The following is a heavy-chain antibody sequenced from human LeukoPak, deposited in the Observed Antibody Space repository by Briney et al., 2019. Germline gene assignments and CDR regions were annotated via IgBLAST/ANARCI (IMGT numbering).Heavy chain of an antibody. CDR3: AVYCSSTSCYRERP. V-gene: IGHV1-69*01. D-gene: IGHD2-2*02. CDR2: LIPIFGTA. J-gene: IGHJ5*02. Sequence: ASVKVSCKASGGTFSIYAISWVRQAPGQGLEWMGGLIPIFGTANYAQKFQGRVTITADESTSTAYMELSSLRSEDTAVYYCAVYCSSTSCYRERPWGQGTLVTVSS. CDR1: GGTFSIYA.